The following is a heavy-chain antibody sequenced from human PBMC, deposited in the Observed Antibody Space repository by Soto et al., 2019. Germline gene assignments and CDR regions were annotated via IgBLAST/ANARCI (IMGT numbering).Heavy chain of an antibody. CDR2: IYRSGST. CDR3: ARDQLEGNWFDP. D-gene: IGHD1-1*01. V-gene: IGHV4-30-2*06. CDR1: GGSISSGGYS. Sequence: QLQLQESGSGLVRPSQTLSLTCAVSGGSISSGGYSWHWLRQSPGKGLEWIGYIYRSGSTLYNPYLKSRVTLSVDKSQTQCSLKLTSVTAADTAVSYCARDQLEGNWFDPWGQGTLVTVSS. J-gene: IGHJ5*02.